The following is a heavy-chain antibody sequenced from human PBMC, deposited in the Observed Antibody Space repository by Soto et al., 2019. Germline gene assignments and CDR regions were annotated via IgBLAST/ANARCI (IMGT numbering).Heavy chain of an antibody. Sequence: QVQLQESGPGLVKPSETLSLTCSVPGGSIRSHNWSWIRQPPGKGLEWIGCMYYSAMTEYNPSLNSRVTMSADTSNNQVSLKLSSATAAATAVYYCARHLFDSWKGYPYYYDMDVWGKGTAVTVSS. D-gene: IGHD3-3*01. J-gene: IGHJ6*03. CDR1: GGSIRSHN. CDR3: ARHLFDSWKGYPYYYDMDV. V-gene: IGHV4-59*08. CDR2: MYYSAMT.